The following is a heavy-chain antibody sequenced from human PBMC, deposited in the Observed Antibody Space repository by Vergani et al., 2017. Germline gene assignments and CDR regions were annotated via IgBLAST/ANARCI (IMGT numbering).Heavy chain of an antibody. CDR2: IYTSGST. CDR1: GGSISSGSYY. J-gene: IGHJ4*02. D-gene: IGHD3-22*01. V-gene: IGHV4-61*02. Sequence: QVQLQESGPGLVKPSQTLSLTCTVSGGSISSGSYYWSWIRQPAGKGLEWIGRIYTSGSTYYNPSLKSRVTISVDTSKNQFSLKLSSVTAADTAVYYCARTVLSSGYFDYWGQGTLVTVSS. CDR3: ARTVLSSGYFDY.